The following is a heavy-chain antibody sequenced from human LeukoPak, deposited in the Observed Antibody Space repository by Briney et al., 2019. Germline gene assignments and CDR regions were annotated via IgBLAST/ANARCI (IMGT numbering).Heavy chain of an antibody. CDR2: MIPILGIA. Sequence: GSSVKVSCLASRCTFRSYTILGVRQAPAQGLEGVGRMIPILGIANYAQKFQGRVTITADKSTSTAYMELSSLRSEDTAVYYCARDSSDYGDPQDAFEIWGQGTMVTVSS. V-gene: IGHV1-69*04. CDR3: ARDSSDYGDPQDAFEI. CDR1: RCTFRSYT. D-gene: IGHD4-17*01. J-gene: IGHJ3*02.